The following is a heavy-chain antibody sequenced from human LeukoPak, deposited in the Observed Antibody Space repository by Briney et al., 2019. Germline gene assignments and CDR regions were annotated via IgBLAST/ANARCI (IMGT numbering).Heavy chain of an antibody. CDR2: ISSSSSTI. CDR1: GFTFSSYS. CDR3: AKKRVEYYDSSGYSFLGY. J-gene: IGHJ4*02. Sequence: GGSLRLSCAASGFTFSSYSMNWVRQAPGKGLEWVSYISSSSSTIYYADSVKGRFTISRDNSKNTLYLQMNSLRAEDTAVYYCAKKRVEYYDSSGYSFLGYWGQGTLVTVSS. V-gene: IGHV3-48*01. D-gene: IGHD3-22*01.